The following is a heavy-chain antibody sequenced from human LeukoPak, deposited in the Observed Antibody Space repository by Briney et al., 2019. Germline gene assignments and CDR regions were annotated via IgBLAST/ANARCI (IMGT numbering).Heavy chain of an antibody. V-gene: IGHV5-51*01. Sequence: GESLKISCKGSGYSFTSYWIGWVRQMPGKGLEWMGIIYPGDSDTRYSPSFQGQVTISADKSISTAYLQWSSLKASDTAMYYCARPSPYYRDAFDIWGQGTMVTVSP. CDR2: IYPGDSDT. J-gene: IGHJ3*02. CDR1: GYSFTSYW. D-gene: IGHD3-10*01. CDR3: ARPSPYYRDAFDI.